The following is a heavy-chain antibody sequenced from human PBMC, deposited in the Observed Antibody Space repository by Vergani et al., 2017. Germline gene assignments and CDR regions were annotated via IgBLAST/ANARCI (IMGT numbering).Heavy chain of an antibody. CDR2: ISAYNGNT. CDR3: ASQLGYCSSTSCYTLDY. V-gene: IGHV1-18*01. CDR1: GYTFTSYG. Sequence: QVQLVQSGAEVKKPGASVKVSCKASGYTFTSYGINWVRQAPGQGLEWMGWISAYNGNTNYAQKLQGRVTMTTDTSTTTAYMELRSLRSDDTAVYYCASQLGYCSSTSCYTLDYWGQGTLVTVSS. J-gene: IGHJ4*02. D-gene: IGHD2-2*02.